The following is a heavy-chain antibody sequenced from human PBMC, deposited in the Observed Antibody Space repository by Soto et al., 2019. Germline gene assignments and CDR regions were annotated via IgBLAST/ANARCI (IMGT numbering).Heavy chain of an antibody. CDR2: FSGSGGIT. V-gene: IGHV3-23*01. D-gene: IGHD6-19*01. CDR1: GFTFSSYA. CDR3: AKNRPRYSSGWYNGY. J-gene: IGHJ4*02. Sequence: GGSRRLSCAASGFTFSSYAMSWVRQAPRKPFHRVSAFSGSGGITYYADSVKGRFTISRDNSKNTVYLQMNSPSAEDTAVHYCAKNRPRYSSGWYNGYWGQGTLVT.